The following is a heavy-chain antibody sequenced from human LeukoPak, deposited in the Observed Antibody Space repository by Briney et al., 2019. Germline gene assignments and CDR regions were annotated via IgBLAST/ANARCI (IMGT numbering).Heavy chain of an antibody. V-gene: IGHV3-48*03. J-gene: IGHJ4*02. Sequence: GGSLRLSCAASGFTFSSYEMNWVRQAPGKGLEWISYISTSGRTIYYADSVKGRFTVSRDNAKNSLYLQMNSLRAEDTAVYYCARSGGYYDYWGQGTLVSVSS. CDR2: ISTSGRTI. CDR3: ARSGGYYDY. D-gene: IGHD4-23*01. CDR1: GFTFSSYE.